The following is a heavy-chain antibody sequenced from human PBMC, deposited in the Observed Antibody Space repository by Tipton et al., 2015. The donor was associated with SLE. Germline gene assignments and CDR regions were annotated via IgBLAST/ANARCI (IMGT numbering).Heavy chain of an antibody. CDR2: IADTGSP. CDR1: GGSFSGYH. J-gene: IGHJ4*02. V-gene: IGHV4-34*01. CDR3: ARGPFQRWPPGAY. Sequence: TLSLTCAVYGGSFSGYHWTWFRQPPGQGLEGIGEIADTGSPNYNPSLKSRVTISLDTSKSQFSLILNSLTAADTAVYYCARGPFQRWPPGAYWGQGTLVTVSS. D-gene: IGHD6-19*01.